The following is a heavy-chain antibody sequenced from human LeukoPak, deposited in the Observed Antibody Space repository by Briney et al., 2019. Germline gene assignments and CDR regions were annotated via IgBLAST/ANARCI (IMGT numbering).Heavy chain of an antibody. J-gene: IGHJ3*02. Sequence: SETLSLTCTVSGGSISSYYWGWIRQPPGKGLEWIGSIYHSGSTYYNPSLKSRVTISVDTSKNQFSLKLSSVTAADTAVYYCARVAVVAATTPDAFDIWGQGTMVTVSS. V-gene: IGHV4-38-2*02. D-gene: IGHD2-15*01. CDR3: ARVAVVAATTPDAFDI. CDR2: IYHSGST. CDR1: GGSISSYY.